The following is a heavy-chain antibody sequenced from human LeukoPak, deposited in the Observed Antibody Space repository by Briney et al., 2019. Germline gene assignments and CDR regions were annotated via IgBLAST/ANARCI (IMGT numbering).Heavy chain of an antibody. CDR1: GYXFTSYW. D-gene: IGHD6-19*01. J-gene: IGHJ4*02. CDR3: ARHSAGIVVAGK. Sequence: GESLKISCNGSGYXFTSYWISWVRQMPGKGLVWMGRIDPSDSYTNYSPSFQGHVTISADKSISTVYLQWSSLKASDTAMYYCARHSAGIVVAGKWGQGTLVTVSS. V-gene: IGHV5-10-1*01. CDR2: IDPSDSYT.